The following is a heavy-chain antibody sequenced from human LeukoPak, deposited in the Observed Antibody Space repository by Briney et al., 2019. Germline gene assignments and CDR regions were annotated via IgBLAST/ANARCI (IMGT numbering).Heavy chain of an antibody. Sequence: PSQTLSLTCTVSGGSIGSGSYYWSWIRQPAGKGLEWIGRIYTSGSTNYNPSLKSRVTISVDTSKNQFSLKLSSVTAADTAVYYCARGVYSGSYYYFDYWGQGTLVTVSS. D-gene: IGHD1-26*01. J-gene: IGHJ4*02. CDR2: IYTSGST. CDR3: ARGVYSGSYYYFDY. V-gene: IGHV4-61*02. CDR1: GGSIGSGSYY.